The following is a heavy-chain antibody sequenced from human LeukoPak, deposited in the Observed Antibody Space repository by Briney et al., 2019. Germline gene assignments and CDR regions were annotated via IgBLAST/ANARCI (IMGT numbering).Heavy chain of an antibody. CDR2: IYYSGST. J-gene: IGHJ4*02. V-gene: IGHV4-59*08. D-gene: IGHD6-13*01. Sequence: SETLSLTCTVSGGSISSYYWSWIRQPPGKGLEWIGYIYYSGSTNYNPSLKSRVPISVDTSKNQFSLKLSSVTAADTAVYYCAANRYSSSWYVGVYWGQGTLVTVSS. CDR3: AANRYSSSWYVGVY. CDR1: GGSISSYY.